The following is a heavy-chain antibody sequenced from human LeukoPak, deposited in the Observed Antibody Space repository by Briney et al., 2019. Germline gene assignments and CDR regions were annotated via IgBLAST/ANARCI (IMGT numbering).Heavy chain of an antibody. J-gene: IGHJ4*02. D-gene: IGHD3-9*01. CDR2: ISSSSDYI. Sequence: KSGGSLRLSCATSGFTFSSYSMNWVRQAPGKGLEWVSSISSSSDYIYYADSVKGRFTIPRDNAKNSLYLQMNSLRAEDTAVYYCAGALHFDWLSAYWGQGTLVTVSS. CDR1: GFTFSSYS. CDR3: AGALHFDWLSAY. V-gene: IGHV3-21*01.